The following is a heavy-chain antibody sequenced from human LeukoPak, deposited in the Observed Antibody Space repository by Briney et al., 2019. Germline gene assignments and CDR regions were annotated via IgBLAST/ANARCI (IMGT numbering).Heavy chain of an antibody. J-gene: IGHJ4*02. V-gene: IGHV3-23*01. CDR3: AQWSRYFDY. CDR1: GFTLRRYA. CDR2: ISGSGYST. Sequence: GGSLRLSCAASGFTLRRYAMSWVRQAPGKGLEWVSAISGSGYSTYYADSVKGRFTISRDNSKNTLYLQMNSLRAEDTALYFCAQWSRYFDYWGQGTLVTVSS. D-gene: IGHD1-26*01.